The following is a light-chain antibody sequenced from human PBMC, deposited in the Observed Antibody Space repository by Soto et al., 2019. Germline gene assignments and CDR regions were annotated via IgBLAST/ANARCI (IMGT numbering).Light chain of an antibody. CDR1: QYINKN. V-gene: IGKV1-39*01. J-gene: IGKJ1*01. CDR2: AAS. Sequence: ETQMTQSPSSLCTPVLEGVSLTFRASQYINKNLIWYQQKPGKAPKLLIYAASSLQSRVPSRFSGSGSGVNFTLNISSLQPEDSATYICQQSHVTPRTFALGTK. CDR3: QQSHVTPRT.